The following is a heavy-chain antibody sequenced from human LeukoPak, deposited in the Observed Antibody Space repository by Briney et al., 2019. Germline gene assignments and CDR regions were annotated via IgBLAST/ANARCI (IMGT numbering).Heavy chain of an antibody. J-gene: IGHJ4*02. Sequence: GASVKVSCKASGYTFTSYYMHWVRQAPGQGLEWMAIINPSGGSTRYAQKFQGRVTMTRDTSTSTVYMELSSLRSEDTVVYYCARDPRPSYDSSDYYYPGDYWGQGTLVTVSS. CDR1: GYTFTSYY. V-gene: IGHV1-46*01. D-gene: IGHD3-22*01. CDR2: INPSGGST. CDR3: ARDPRPSYDSSDYYYPGDY.